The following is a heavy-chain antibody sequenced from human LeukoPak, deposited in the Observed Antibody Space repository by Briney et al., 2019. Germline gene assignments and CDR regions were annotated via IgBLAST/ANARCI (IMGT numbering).Heavy chain of an antibody. J-gene: IGHJ4*02. D-gene: IGHD2-2*01. V-gene: IGHV4-34*01. Sequence: LSCEASGFTFSSDWMNWVRQPPGKGLEWIGEINHSGSTNYNPSLKSRVTISVDTSKNQFSLKLSSVTAADTAVYYCARGPRIVVVPAAIEGGYYFDYWGQGTLVTVSS. CDR3: ARGPRIVVVPAAIEGGYYFDY. CDR1: GFTFSSDW. CDR2: INHSGST.